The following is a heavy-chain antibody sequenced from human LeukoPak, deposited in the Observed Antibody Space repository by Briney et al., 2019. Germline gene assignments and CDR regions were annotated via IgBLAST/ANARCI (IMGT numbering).Heavy chain of an antibody. Sequence: SETLSLTCTVSGDSISSSNYYWAWMRQSPGKGLVWIGSIYYTGSTYDNPFLKSRVTISIDTSKNQFSLKLTSVTAADSALYYCAGHTRVTTVVRVYGMDVWGQGTTVTVSS. CDR3: AGHTRVTTVVRVYGMDV. J-gene: IGHJ6*02. V-gene: IGHV4-39*01. CDR2: IYYTGST. CDR1: GDSISSSNYY. D-gene: IGHD2-15*01.